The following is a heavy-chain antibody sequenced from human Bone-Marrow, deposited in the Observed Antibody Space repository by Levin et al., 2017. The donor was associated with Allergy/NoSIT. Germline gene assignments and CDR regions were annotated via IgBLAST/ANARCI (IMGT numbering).Heavy chain of an antibody. CDR3: ARNADYSSGSMNPFDV. CDR2: IYHSGTT. V-gene: IGHV4-59*08. J-gene: IGHJ3*01. D-gene: IGHD6-19*01. Sequence: SQTLSLTCSVSGGSIGTDYWSWIRQSQGKGLEWIGYIYHSGTTNSNPSLKSRVTISVDTSRNQFSLKMTSMTAADTAVYFCARNADYSSGSMNPFDVWGPGIMVTVSS. CDR1: GGSIGTDY.